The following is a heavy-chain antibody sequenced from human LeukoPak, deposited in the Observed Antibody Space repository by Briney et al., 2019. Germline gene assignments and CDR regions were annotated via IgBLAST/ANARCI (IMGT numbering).Heavy chain of an antibody. Sequence: SETLSLTCTVAGGSISRYYWSWIRQPAGKGLEWLGRIYTSGSTNYNPSLKSRVTISEDPSKNQFSLKLRSVTAADTAVYYCAREDGTAMDNAFDIWGQGTMVTVSS. CDR1: GGSISRYY. V-gene: IGHV4-4*07. D-gene: IGHD5-18*01. CDR3: AREDGTAMDNAFDI. CDR2: IYTSGST. J-gene: IGHJ3*02.